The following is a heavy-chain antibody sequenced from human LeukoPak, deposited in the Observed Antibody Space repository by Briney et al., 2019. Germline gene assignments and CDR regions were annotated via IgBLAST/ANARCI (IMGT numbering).Heavy chain of an antibody. J-gene: IGHJ5*02. CDR3: ARGDPHADL. CDR1: GFDLSTYE. Sequence: GGSLRLSCSASGFDLSTYEMNWVRQAPGKGLEWIADITISGHTKNYADSVKGRFTISRDNARTSLYLQMNSLRVEDTGVYYCARGDPHADLWGQGTLVTVSS. V-gene: IGHV3-48*03. CDR2: ITISGHTK.